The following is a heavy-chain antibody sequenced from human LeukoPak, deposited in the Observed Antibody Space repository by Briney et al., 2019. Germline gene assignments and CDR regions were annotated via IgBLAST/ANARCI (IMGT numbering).Heavy chain of an antibody. V-gene: IGHV3-64D*06. CDR2: ISSNGGST. CDR1: GFTFSSYA. D-gene: IGHD3-10*01. Sequence: GGSLRLSCSASGFTFSSYAMHWVRQAPGKGLEYVSDISSNGGSTYYADSVKGRFTISRDNSKNALYLQMSSLRAEDTAVYYCVKDAPSGSFDYWGEGTLDSVSS. J-gene: IGHJ4*02. CDR3: VKDAPSGSFDY.